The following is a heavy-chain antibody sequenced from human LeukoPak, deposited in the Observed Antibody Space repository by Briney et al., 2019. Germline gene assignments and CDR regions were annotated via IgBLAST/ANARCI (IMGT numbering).Heavy chain of an antibody. D-gene: IGHD2-21*02. CDR2: IYSGGST. V-gene: IGHV3-53*04. CDR1: GFTVSSNY. J-gene: IGHJ4*02. CDR3: ARVVVVTAPRARSYYFDY. Sequence: GGSLRLSCAASGFTVSSNYMSWVRQAPGKGLEWVSVIYSGGSTYYAASVKGRFTISRHNSKNTLYLQMNSLRAEDTAVYYCARVVVVTAPRARSYYFDYWGQGTLVTVSS.